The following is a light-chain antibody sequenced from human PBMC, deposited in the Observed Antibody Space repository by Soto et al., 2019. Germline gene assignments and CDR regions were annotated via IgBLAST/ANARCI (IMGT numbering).Light chain of an antibody. CDR2: AAS. CDR3: QQSYTTPRK. J-gene: IGKJ1*01. Sequence: DIQMTQSPSSLSASVGDRVSVTCRASQSISTFLNWYQQRPGEAPKLLIYAASSLKSGVPSRFSGSGSGADFTLTIGSLQPEDFATYYCQQSYTTPRKFGQGTKVEVK. CDR1: QSISTF. V-gene: IGKV1-39*01.